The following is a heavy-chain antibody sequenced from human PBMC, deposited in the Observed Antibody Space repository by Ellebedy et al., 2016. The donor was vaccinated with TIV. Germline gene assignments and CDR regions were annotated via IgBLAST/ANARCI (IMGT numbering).Heavy chain of an antibody. V-gene: IGHV1-2*02. CDR3: AARAPTVTLTGDAFDL. CDR2: VSPKRGDT. CDR1: GYTFTDHY. Sequence: ASVKVSXXASGYTFTDHYIHWVRQAPGQGLEWMGWVSPKRGDTNYLQKFQGRVTMTRDTSTSTAYMDLSRLRSDDTAVYYCAARAPTVTLTGDAFDLWGQGTKVTVSS. D-gene: IGHD4-17*01. J-gene: IGHJ3*01.